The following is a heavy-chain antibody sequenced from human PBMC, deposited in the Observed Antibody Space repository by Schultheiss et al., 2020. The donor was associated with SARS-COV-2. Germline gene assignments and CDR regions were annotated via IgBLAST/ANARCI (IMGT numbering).Heavy chain of an antibody. CDR2: INSDGSST. CDR1: GFTFRDYF. CDR3: ARVGLAVAGTGAHFDY. J-gene: IGHJ4*02. V-gene: IGHV3-74*01. Sequence: GGSLRLSCAASGFTFRDYFMSWIRQAPGKGLVWVSRINSDGSSTSYADSVKGRFTISRDNAKNSLYLQMNSLRAEDTAVYYCARVGLAVAGTGAHFDYWGQGTLVTVSS. D-gene: IGHD6-19*01.